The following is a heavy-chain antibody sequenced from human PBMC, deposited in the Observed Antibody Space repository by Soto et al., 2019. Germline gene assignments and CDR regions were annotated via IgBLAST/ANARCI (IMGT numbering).Heavy chain of an antibody. CDR3: ARDLGYSSSDYYYYYGMDV. V-gene: IGHV6-1*01. CDR1: GDSVCSNSAA. J-gene: IGHJ6*02. Sequence: SQTLSLTCAISGDSVCSNSAAWNWIKQSPSRGLEWLGRTYYRSKWYNDYAVSVKSRITINPDTSKNQFSLQLNSVTPEDTAVYYCARDLGYSSSDYYYYYGMDVWGQGTTVTVYS. CDR2: TYYRSKWYN. D-gene: IGHD6-6*01.